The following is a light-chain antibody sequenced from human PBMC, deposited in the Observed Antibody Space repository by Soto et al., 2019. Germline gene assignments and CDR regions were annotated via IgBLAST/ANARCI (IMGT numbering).Light chain of an antibody. Sequence: SYELTQPPSVSLAPGQTARITCGGDNIGDKSVHWYQQKPGQAPVLVVYDDTDRPSGIPERFSGSNSGNTATLTISEVEAGDEADYYCQVWDSSSDHWVFGGGTQLTVL. J-gene: IGLJ3*02. V-gene: IGLV3-21*02. CDR3: QVWDSSSDHWV. CDR2: DDT. CDR1: NIGDKS.